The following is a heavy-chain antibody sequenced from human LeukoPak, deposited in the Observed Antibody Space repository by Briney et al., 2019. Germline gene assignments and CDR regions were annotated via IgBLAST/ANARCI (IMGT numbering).Heavy chain of an antibody. Sequence: SETLSLTCTVSGGSISSYYWSWLRQPPGKGLEWIGYIYYSGSTNYNPSLKSRVTISVDTSKNQFSLKLTSVTAADTAVYYCARDSHVPLTSSIAARGNYWYFDLWGRGTLVTVSS. J-gene: IGHJ2*01. V-gene: IGHV4-59*12. CDR2: IYYSGST. CDR3: ARDSHVPLTSSIAARGNYWYFDL. CDR1: GGSISSYY. D-gene: IGHD6-6*01.